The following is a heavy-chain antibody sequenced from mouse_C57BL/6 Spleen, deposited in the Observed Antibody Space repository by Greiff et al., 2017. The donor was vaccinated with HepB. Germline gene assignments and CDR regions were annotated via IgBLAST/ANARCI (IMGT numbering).Heavy chain of an antibody. J-gene: IGHJ4*01. CDR2: IWTGGGT. V-gene: IGHV2-9-1*01. CDR1: GFSLTSYA. CDR3: ARPMGGITTVVATDYAMDY. Sequence: VQLQESGPGLVAPSQSLSITCTVSGFSLTSYAISWVRQPPGKGLEWLGVIWTGGGTNYNSALKSRLSISKDNSKSQVFLKMNSLQTDDTARYYWARPMGGITTVVATDYAMDYWGQGTSVTVSS. D-gene: IGHD1-1*01.